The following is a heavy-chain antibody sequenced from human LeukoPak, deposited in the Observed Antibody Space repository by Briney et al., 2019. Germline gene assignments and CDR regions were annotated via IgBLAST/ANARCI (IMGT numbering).Heavy chain of an antibody. CDR3: AKCMSAXGVCLNFDS. CDR2: ISGRDDTTYYTDSPEGST. CDR1: GFTFLNYA. V-gene: IGHV3-23*01. Sequence: PGGSLRLSCEASGFTFLNYAMSWVRQAPGKGLQWVSGISGRDDTTYYTDSPEGSTYYTNSAEGRFTISRDNSKNTVYLQIDSPXVEDTAVYYCAKCMSAXGVCLNFDSWGQGILVTVXS. J-gene: IGHJ4*02. D-gene: IGHD2-21*02.